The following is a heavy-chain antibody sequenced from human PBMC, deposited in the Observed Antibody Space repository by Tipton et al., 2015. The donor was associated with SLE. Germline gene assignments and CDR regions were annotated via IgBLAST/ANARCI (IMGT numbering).Heavy chain of an antibody. CDR2: IYYSGST. D-gene: IGHD5-24*01. Sequence: TLSLTCTVSGGSVSSGSYYWSWIRQPPGKGLEWIGYIYYSGSTNYNPSLKSRVTTSVDTSKNQFSLKLSAVTAADTAVYYCARKVNGQRWLQWGAFDIWGQGTMVTVSS. CDR3: ARKVNGQRWLQWGAFDI. J-gene: IGHJ3*02. V-gene: IGHV4-61*01. CDR1: GGSVSSGSYY.